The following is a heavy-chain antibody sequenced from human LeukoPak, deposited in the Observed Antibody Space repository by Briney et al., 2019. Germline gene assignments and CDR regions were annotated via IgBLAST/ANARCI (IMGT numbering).Heavy chain of an antibody. CDR1: GFTFSSYA. V-gene: IGHV3-30*04. D-gene: IGHD5-18*01. J-gene: IGHJ4*02. Sequence: GSLRLSCAASGFTFSSYAMHWVRQPPGKGLEWVAVISYDGSNKYYADSVKGRFTISRDNSKNTLYLQMNSLRADDTAVYYCAMDSYGPDDYWGQGTLVTVSS. CDR2: ISYDGSNK. CDR3: AMDSYGPDDY.